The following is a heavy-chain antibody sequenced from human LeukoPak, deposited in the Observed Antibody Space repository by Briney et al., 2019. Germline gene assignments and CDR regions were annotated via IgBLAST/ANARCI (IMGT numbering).Heavy chain of an antibody. CDR1: GFTVSSNY. V-gene: IGHV3-53*01. D-gene: IGHD1-26*01. J-gene: IGHJ4*02. CDR2: IYSGGST. Sequence: GGSLRLSCAASGFTVSSNYMSWVRQALGKGLEWVSVIYSGGSTYYADSVKGRFTISRDDSKNTLYLQMNSLRAEDTAVYYCARDERWELPGTWGQGTLVTVSS. CDR3: ARDERWELPGT.